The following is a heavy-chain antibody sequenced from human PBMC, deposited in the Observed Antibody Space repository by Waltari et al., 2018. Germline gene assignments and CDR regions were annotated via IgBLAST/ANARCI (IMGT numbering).Heavy chain of an antibody. CDR2: IYASGST. CDR1: GDSVSSGNYY. V-gene: IGHV4-61*09. D-gene: IGHD5-12*01. Sequence: QVQLQESGPGLVKPSQTLSLTCTVSGDSVSSGNYYWSWIRQPAGKGLEWIAYIYASGSTNYNPSLRGRGAISIDTAENQISLKVTSVTAADAAVYYCAATAITWFDHWGQGTLVTVSS. J-gene: IGHJ5*02. CDR3: AATAITWFDH.